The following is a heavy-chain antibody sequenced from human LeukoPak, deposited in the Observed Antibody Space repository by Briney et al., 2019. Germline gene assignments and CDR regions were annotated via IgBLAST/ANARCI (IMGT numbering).Heavy chain of an antibody. CDR1: GFPFLAYA. J-gene: IGHJ4*02. V-gene: IGHV3-23*01. CDR2: ISASGDSI. D-gene: IGHD2-21*01. Sequence: GGSLRLSCAASGFPFLAYAMSWVRQAPGKGPEMVAHISASGDSIYYADSVKGRFTISRDNSRTTLYLQMNTLRVEDTAVYYCAKGVSGDHPHYFDCWGQGSLVIVSS. CDR3: AKGVSGDHPHYFDC.